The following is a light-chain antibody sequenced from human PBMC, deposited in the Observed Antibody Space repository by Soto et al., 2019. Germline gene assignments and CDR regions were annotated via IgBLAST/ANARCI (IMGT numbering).Light chain of an antibody. J-gene: IGKJ4*01. CDR3: QQYYNSVLT. V-gene: IGKV1-39*01. CDR1: QSISNL. Sequence: IQMTQSPSSLSASLGDRVTITCRASQSISNLLNWVQHKPGNAPKVLISAASTLQSGVPPRFSGSESGTDFTLTISSLQPEDSASYYCQQYYNSVLTFGGGTKVEIK. CDR2: AAS.